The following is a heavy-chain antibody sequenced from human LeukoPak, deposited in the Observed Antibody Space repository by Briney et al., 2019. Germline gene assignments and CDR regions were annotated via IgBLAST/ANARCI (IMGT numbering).Heavy chain of an antibody. J-gene: IGHJ4*02. Sequence: GSLRPSCAASGFTFGSYAMSWVRQASGKGLEWVSAISGSGGSTYYADSVKGRFTISRDNSKNTLYLQMNSLRAEDTAVYYCAKDDPLVGASYWGQGTLVTVSS. CDR3: AKDDPLVGASY. D-gene: IGHD1-26*01. V-gene: IGHV3-23*01. CDR1: GFTFGSYA. CDR2: ISGSGGST.